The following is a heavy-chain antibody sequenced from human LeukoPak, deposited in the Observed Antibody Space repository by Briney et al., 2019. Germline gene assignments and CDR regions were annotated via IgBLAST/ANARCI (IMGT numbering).Heavy chain of an antibody. Sequence: ASVKVSCKASGYTFIRYAINWLRQVPGQGLEWMGWINMYTANPAYAQGFTERFVFSLDTSVSTAYLEINNLKAEDTAVYYCARHDNDDDFDYWGQGTLVTVSS. V-gene: IGHV7-4-1*02. D-gene: IGHD3-16*01. CDR2: INMYTANP. CDR3: ARHDNDDDFDY. CDR1: GYTFIRYA. J-gene: IGHJ4*02.